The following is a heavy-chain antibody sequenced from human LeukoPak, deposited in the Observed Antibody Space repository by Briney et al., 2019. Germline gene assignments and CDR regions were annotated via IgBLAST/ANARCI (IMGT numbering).Heavy chain of an antibody. J-gene: IGHJ4*02. CDR1: GFTFSTFA. V-gene: IGHV3-21*01. D-gene: IGHD3-22*01. CDR3: ATMPYYYDSSGSGERIDY. CDR2: ISGSSSYI. Sequence: GGSLRLSCAASGFTFSTFAMIWVRQAPGKGLEWVSSISGSSSYIFYADSVKGRFTISRDNAKNSLYLQMSSLRAEDTAVYYCATMPYYYDSSGSGERIDYWGQGTLVTVSS.